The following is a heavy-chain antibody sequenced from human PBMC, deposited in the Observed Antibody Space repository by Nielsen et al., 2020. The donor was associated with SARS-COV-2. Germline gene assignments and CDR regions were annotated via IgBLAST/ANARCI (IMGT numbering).Heavy chain of an antibody. J-gene: IGHJ6*03. Sequence: ASVKVSCKASGYTFTSYGISWVRQAPGQGLEWMGWISAYNGNTNYAQKFQGRVTITADESTSTAYMELSSLRSEDTAVYYCARVSPPTDTPYMDVWGKGTTVTVSS. V-gene: IGHV1-18*04. CDR3: ARVSPPTDTPYMDV. CDR1: GYTFTSYG. CDR2: ISAYNGNT.